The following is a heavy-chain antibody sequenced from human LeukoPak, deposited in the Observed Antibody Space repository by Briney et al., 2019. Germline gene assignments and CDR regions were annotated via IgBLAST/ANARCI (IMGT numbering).Heavy chain of an antibody. CDR1: GYTFTSYG. Sequence: EASVKVSCKASGYTFTSYGISWVRQAPGQGLEWMGWISAYNGNTNYAQKLQGRVTMTTDTSTSTAYMELRSLRPDDTAVYYCARDPGGSASYPPNWFDPWGQGTLVTVSS. CDR2: ISAYNGNT. D-gene: IGHD6-19*01. J-gene: IGHJ5*02. CDR3: ARDPGGSASYPPNWFDP. V-gene: IGHV1-18*01.